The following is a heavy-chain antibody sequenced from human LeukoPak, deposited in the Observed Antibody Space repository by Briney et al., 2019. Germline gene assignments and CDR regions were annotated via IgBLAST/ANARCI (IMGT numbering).Heavy chain of an antibody. CDR3: ARVGIVATIGGTLDY. J-gene: IGHJ4*02. CDR2: IYYSGST. D-gene: IGHD5-12*01. V-gene: IGHV4-39*07. CDR1: GGSISSSSYY. Sequence: SETLSLTCTVSGGSISSSSYYWGWIRQPPGKGLEWIGSIYYSGSTYYNPSLKSRVTISVDTSKNQFSLKLSSVTAADTAVYYCARVGIVATIGGTLDYWGQGTLVTVSS.